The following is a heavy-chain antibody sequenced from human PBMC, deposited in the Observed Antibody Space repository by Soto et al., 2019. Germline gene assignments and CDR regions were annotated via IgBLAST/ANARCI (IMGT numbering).Heavy chain of an antibody. V-gene: IGHV4-39*01. CDR1: GGSISSSSYY. CDR3: AGGTMTTVTFGAGVYYYMDV. D-gene: IGHD4-17*01. Sequence: SETLSLTCTVSGGSISSSSYYWGWIRQPPGKGLEWIGSIYYSGSTYYNPSLKSRVTISVDTSKNQFSLKLSSVTAADTAVYYCAGGTMTTVTFGAGVYYYMDVWGKGTTVTVSS. J-gene: IGHJ6*03. CDR2: IYYSGST.